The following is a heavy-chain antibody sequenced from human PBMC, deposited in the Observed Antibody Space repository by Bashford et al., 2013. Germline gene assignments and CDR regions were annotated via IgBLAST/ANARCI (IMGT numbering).Heavy chain of an antibody. V-gene: IGHV3-23*01. J-gene: IGHJ4*02. CDR2: ISGSGGST. D-gene: IGHD3-22*01. CDR1: GFTFSSYA. CDR3: AKAAEPWLFEPFFDY. Sequence: SGGSLRLSCAASGFTFSSYAMSWVRQAPGKGLEWVSTISGSGGSTYYADSVKGRFTISRDNSKNTLYLQMNSLRAEDTAVYYCAKAAEPWLFEPFFDYWGQGTLVTVSS.